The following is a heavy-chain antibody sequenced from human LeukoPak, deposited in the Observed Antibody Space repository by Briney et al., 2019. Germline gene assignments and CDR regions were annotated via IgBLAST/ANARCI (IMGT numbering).Heavy chain of an antibody. CDR1: GGSFSGYY. CDR3: ARAVECSSTYNWFDP. Sequence: SETLSLTCAVYGGSFSGYYWSWIRQPPGKGLEWIGEINHSGSTNYNPSLKSRVTISVDTSKTQFSLKPSSVTAAATAVYYCARAVECSSTYNWFDPWGQGTLVTVSS. V-gene: IGHV4-34*01. D-gene: IGHD6-6*01. CDR2: INHSGST. J-gene: IGHJ5*02.